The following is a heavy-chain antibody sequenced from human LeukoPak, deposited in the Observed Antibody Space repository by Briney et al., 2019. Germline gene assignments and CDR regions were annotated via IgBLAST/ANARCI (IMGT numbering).Heavy chain of an antibody. D-gene: IGHD6-13*01. CDR3: AVTSGIAATVDY. CDR2: IYTSGST. V-gene: IGHV4-4*07. CDR1: GGSISSYY. J-gene: IGHJ4*02. Sequence: SETLSLTCTVSGGSISSYYWSWIRQPAGKGLEWIGRIYTSGSTNYNPSLKSRVTMSVDTSKNQFSLKLSSVTAADTVVYYCAVTSGIAATVDYWGQGTLVTVSS.